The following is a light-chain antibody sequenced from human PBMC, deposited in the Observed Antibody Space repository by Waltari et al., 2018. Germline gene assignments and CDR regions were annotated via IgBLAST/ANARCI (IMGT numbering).Light chain of an antibody. CDR1: QDINKW. CDR3: QQAHSFPYS. J-gene: IGKJ2*03. CDR2: AGS. V-gene: IGKV1-12*01. Sequence: DIQMTQSPSSVSASVGDRVTITCRASQDINKWLAWFQQKPGNAPKLLIYAGSSLQSGVPSRFRGSGSGADFTLTISTLQPEDSATYYCQQAHSFPYSFGQGTKLEIK.